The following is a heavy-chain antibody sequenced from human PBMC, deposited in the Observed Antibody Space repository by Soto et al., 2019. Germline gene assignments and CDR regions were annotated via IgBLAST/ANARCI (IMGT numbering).Heavy chain of an antibody. CDR1: GFTFSSYS. CDR3: ARGIRIAVAGTFP. D-gene: IGHD6-19*01. CDR2: ISSSSSYI. V-gene: IGHV3-21*01. J-gene: IGHJ5*02. Sequence: GGSLRLSCAASGFTFSSYSMNWVRQAPGKGLEWVSSISSSSSYIYYADSVKGRFTISRDNAKNSLYLQMNSLRAEDTAVYDCARGIRIAVAGTFPWGQGTLVTVSS.